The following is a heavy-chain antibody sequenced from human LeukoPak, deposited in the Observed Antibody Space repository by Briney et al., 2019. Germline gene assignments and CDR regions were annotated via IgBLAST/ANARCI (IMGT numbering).Heavy chain of an antibody. D-gene: IGHD2-2*01. CDR2: ISNSGGST. J-gene: IGHJ5*02. CDR3: AKSPASDYNWFDP. V-gene: IGHV3-23*01. CDR1: GFTNSSYA. Sequence: GGSLRLSCAASGFTNSSYAMSLVRQAPGKGLAWVSAISNSGGSTYYADSVKGRFTISRDNSKNTLYLQMNSLRAEDTAVYYCAKSPASDYNWFDPWGQGTLVTVSS.